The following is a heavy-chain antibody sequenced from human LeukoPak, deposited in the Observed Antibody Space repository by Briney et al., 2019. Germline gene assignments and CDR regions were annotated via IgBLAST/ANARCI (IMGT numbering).Heavy chain of an antibody. Sequence: ASVKVSCKASGYTFSSYHMHWVRRAPGQGLEWMGIINPSSGSTSYAQKFQGRVTMIRDTSTSTVYMELSSLRSEDTAVYYCARDPCSGGSCYNWFDPWGQGTLVTVSS. D-gene: IGHD2-15*01. CDR1: GYTFSSYH. CDR3: ARDPCSGGSCYNWFDP. J-gene: IGHJ5*02. CDR2: INPSSGST. V-gene: IGHV1-46*01.